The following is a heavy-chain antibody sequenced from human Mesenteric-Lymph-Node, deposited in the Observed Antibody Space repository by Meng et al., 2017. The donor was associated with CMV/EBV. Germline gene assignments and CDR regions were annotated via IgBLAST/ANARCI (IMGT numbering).Heavy chain of an antibody. D-gene: IGHD3-10*01. CDR3: ARDTYGSGSSFDY. CDR1: GFTFRRYA. Sequence: GESLKISCTASGFTFRRYAMHWVRQAPGEGLEWVAVISYDETNKYYADSVKGRFSISRDNSKNTLYLEMNSLRAEDTAVYYCARDTYGSGSSFDYWGQGTLVTVSS. V-gene: IGHV3-30*04. CDR2: ISYDETNK. J-gene: IGHJ4*02.